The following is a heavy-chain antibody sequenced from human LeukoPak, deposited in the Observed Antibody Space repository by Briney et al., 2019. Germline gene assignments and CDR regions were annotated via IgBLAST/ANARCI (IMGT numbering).Heavy chain of an antibody. D-gene: IGHD3-10*01. CDR2: INHSGST. CDR1: GGSFSGYY. J-gene: IGHJ4*02. V-gene: IGHV4-34*01. Sequence: SETLSLTCAVYGGSFSGYYWSWIRQPPGKGLEWIGEINHSGSTNYNPSLKSRVTISVDTSKNQFSLKLSSVTAADTAVYYCARGSPDYRGSGSFDYWGQGTLVTVSS. CDR3: ARGSPDYRGSGSFDY.